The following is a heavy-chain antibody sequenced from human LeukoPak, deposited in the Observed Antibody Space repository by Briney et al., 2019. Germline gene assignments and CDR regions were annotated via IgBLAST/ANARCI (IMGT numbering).Heavy chain of an antibody. CDR3: ARSRDSSGYYYLGRFPFDY. V-gene: IGHV1-2*02. CDR1: GYTFTGYY. D-gene: IGHD3-22*01. Sequence: GASVKVSCKASGYTFTGYYMHWVRQAPGQGLEWMGWINPNSGGTNYAQKFQGRVTMTRDTSISTAYMELSRLRSDDTAVYYCARSRDSSGYYYLGRFPFDYWGQGTLVTVSS. CDR2: INPNSGGT. J-gene: IGHJ4*02.